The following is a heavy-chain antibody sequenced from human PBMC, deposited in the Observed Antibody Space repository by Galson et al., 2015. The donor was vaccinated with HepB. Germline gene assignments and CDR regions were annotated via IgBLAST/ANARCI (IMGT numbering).Heavy chain of an antibody. V-gene: IGHV3-11*01. Sequence: SLRLSCAASGFNFGDYYMSWVRQAPGKGPEWVSYISSSGKTSYYADSVKGRFTISRDNTKNSLYVQMDSLRAEDTAVYFCARLKISYFENNGYRFGYWGQGALVTVSS. D-gene: IGHD3-22*01. CDR3: ARLKISYFENNGYRFGY. J-gene: IGHJ4*02. CDR2: ISSSGKTS. CDR1: GFNFGDYY.